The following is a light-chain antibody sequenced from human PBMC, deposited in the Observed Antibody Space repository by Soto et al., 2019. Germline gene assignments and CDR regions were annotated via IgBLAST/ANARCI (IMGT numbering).Light chain of an antibody. Sequence: EVVMTQSPATLSVSPGERVTLSCRASQSVSTKLAWYQQKPGQPPRLLIYGVSSRATGIPARFSGSGSQTDFTLTISSLQSEDFAVYYCQQYNNWPPEYTFGQRTKLEIK. V-gene: IGKV3-15*01. CDR3: QQYNNWPPEYT. CDR1: QSVSTK. J-gene: IGKJ2*01. CDR2: GVS.